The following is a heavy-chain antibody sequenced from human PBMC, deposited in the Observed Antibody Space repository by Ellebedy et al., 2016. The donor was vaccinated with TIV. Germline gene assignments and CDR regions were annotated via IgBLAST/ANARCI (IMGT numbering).Heavy chain of an antibody. CDR2: INPFSGGT. Sequence: ASVKVSXXASGYSFTAYYIHWVRQAPGQGLEWMGWINPFSGGTNYAQTFQGRVSMTRDTSISTAYMQVDRLSSDDTAVYYCVRVIAATGIPFDYWGLGTLVTVSS. V-gene: IGHV1-2*02. CDR1: GYSFTAYY. J-gene: IGHJ4*02. CDR3: VRVIAATGIPFDY. D-gene: IGHD6-13*01.